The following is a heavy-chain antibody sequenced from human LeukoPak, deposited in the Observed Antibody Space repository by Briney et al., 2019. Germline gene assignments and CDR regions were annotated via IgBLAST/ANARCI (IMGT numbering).Heavy chain of an antibody. CDR2: ISDTGGRT. J-gene: IGHJ6*03. CDR1: GFTFSNYV. D-gene: IGHD3-10*01. CDR3: AKDGVWIGEKKANMDI. V-gene: IGHV3-23*01. Sequence: GGSLRLSCAASGFTFSNYVMNWVRQAPGKGLEWVSVISDTGGRTNYADSVKGRFTISRDNSKNILYLQMDSLRAEDTAVYYCAKDGVWIGEKKANMDIWGKGTTV.